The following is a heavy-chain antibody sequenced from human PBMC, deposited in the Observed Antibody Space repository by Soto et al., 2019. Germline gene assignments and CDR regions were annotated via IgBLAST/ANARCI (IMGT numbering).Heavy chain of an antibody. Sequence: SETLSLTCTVSGGSISSGDYYWSWIRQPPGKGLEWIGYIYYSGSTYYNPSLKSRVTISVDTSKNQFSLKLSSVTAADTAVYYCASLYYDFWSGSRKPPMYWGQGTLVTVSS. J-gene: IGHJ4*02. CDR1: GGSISSGDYY. V-gene: IGHV4-30-4*01. D-gene: IGHD3-3*01. CDR2: IYYSGST. CDR3: ASLYYDFWSGSRKPPMY.